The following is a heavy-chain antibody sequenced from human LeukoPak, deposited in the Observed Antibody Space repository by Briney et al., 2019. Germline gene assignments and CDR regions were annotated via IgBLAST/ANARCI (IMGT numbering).Heavy chain of an antibody. CDR3: ARDAQRGFDYSNSLQY. CDR1: GFTFNHYG. V-gene: IGHV3-33*01. D-gene: IGHD4-11*01. J-gene: IGHJ4*02. CDR2: IWSGGTNR. Sequence: GGSLRLSCAATGFTFNHYGMHWVRQAPGKGLEWVAVIWSGGTNRYYTGSVKGRFTISRVDSRNTVYLQMNTLRPEDTGMYYCARDAQRGFDYSNSLQYWGQGTPVTVST.